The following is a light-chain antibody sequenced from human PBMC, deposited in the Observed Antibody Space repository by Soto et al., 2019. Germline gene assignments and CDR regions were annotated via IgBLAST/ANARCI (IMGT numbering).Light chain of an antibody. CDR2: AVT. CDR1: SSDVGGYNY. Sequence: QSALTQPASVSGSPGQSITIPCTGTSSDVGGYNYVSWYQQHPGKAPKLMIYAVTNRPSGVSNRFSGSKSGNTASLTISGLQAEDEADYYCNSYGGSSNVIFGGGTKLTVL. CDR3: NSYGGSSNVI. J-gene: IGLJ2*01. V-gene: IGLV2-14*01.